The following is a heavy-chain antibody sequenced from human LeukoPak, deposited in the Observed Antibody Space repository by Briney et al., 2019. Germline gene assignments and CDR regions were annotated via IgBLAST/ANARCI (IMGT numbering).Heavy chain of an antibody. CDR1: GGSISSYY. Sequence: SETLSLTCTVSGGSISSYYWSWIRQPPGKGLEWIGYIYYSGSTNYNPSLKSRATISVGTSKNQFSLKLSSVTAADTAVYYCARMVSSWGKYYFDYWGQGTLVTVSS. J-gene: IGHJ4*02. CDR3: ARMVSSWGKYYFDY. CDR2: IYYSGST. V-gene: IGHV4-59*01. D-gene: IGHD6-13*01.